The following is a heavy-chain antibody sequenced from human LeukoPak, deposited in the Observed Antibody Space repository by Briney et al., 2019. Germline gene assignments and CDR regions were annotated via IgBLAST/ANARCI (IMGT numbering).Heavy chain of an antibody. CDR2: IYHSGST. V-gene: IGHV4-38-2*02. J-gene: IGHJ4*02. CDR3: ARGAEYYAIWRGYAGYSDY. Sequence: SETLSLICTVSGYSISSGYYWGWIRQPPGKGLEWIGTIYHSGSTYCNPSLRSRVTISLDRSKKKFSLKLTSVTAADTAVYFCARGAEYYAIWRGYAGYSDYWGQGISVTVSS. D-gene: IGHD3-3*01. CDR1: GYSISSGYY.